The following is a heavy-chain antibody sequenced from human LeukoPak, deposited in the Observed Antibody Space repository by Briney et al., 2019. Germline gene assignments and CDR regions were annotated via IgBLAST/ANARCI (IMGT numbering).Heavy chain of an antibody. CDR3: AKEGRWLQLGGAFDI. CDR1: GXTFSSYD. D-gene: IGHD5-24*01. Sequence: GGSLRLSCAASGXTFSSYDMHWVRQAPGKGLEWVSVISSDENNKYYADSVKGRFTISRDNSKNTLYLQMSSLRPEDTAVYYCAKEGRWLQLGGAFDIWGQGTMVTVSS. J-gene: IGHJ3*02. V-gene: IGHV3-30*18. CDR2: ISSDENNK.